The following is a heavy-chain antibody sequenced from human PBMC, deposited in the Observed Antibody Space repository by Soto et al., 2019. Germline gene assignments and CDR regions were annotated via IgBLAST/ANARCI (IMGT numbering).Heavy chain of an antibody. V-gene: IGHV3-74*01. Sequence: GGSLRLSCAASGFTFSSHWMHWVRQAPGKGLMWVSRINSDGSSTSYAESVKGRFTISRDNAKNTVFLQMNSLRAEDTAVYYCARGVPDTTGTRYWGRAVLVTGSS. CDR3: ARGVPDTTGTRY. D-gene: IGHD4-17*01. CDR2: INSDGSST. CDR1: GFTFSSHW. J-gene: IGHJ4*02.